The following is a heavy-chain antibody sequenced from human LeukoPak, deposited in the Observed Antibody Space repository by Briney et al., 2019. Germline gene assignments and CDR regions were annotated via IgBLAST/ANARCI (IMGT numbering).Heavy chain of an antibody. Sequence: SEPLSLTRTVSGGSISSSSYYWGWIRRPPGKGLGWIGSILYSGITYYNPSLKSRVTISVDTSRDQFSLKLSSVTAADTAVYYCARHCSSIRYPLDYWGQGTLVTVSS. CDR3: ARHCSSIRYPLDY. CDR2: ILYSGIT. D-gene: IGHD2-2*01. J-gene: IGHJ4*02. CDR1: GGSISSSSYY. V-gene: IGHV4-39*01.